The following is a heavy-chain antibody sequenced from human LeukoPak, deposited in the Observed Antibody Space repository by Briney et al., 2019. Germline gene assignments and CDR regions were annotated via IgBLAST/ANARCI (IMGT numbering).Heavy chain of an antibody. Sequence: ASVKVSFKASGYTFTSYGISRVRQAPGQGLEWMGWISAYNGNTNYAQKLQGRVTMTTDTSTSTAYMELRSLRSDDTAVYYCARDNTLGYCSSTSCYEDYYYYGMDVWGQGTTVTVSS. V-gene: IGHV1-18*01. J-gene: IGHJ6*02. CDR1: GYTFTSYG. CDR3: ARDNTLGYCSSTSCYEDYYYYGMDV. CDR2: ISAYNGNT. D-gene: IGHD2-2*01.